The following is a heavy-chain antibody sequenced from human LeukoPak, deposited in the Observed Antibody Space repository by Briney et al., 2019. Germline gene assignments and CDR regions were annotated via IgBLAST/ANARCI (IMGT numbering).Heavy chain of an antibody. D-gene: IGHD4-23*01. Sequence: GGSLRLSCAASGFTFSSYWMSWVRQAPGKGLEWVANIKQDGSEKYYVDSVKGRFTISRDNAKNSLYLQMNSLRAEDTAVYYCAFLPTVVTPAAFDIWGQGTMVTVSS. CDR1: GFTFSSYW. CDR3: AFLPTVVTPAAFDI. V-gene: IGHV3-7*03. J-gene: IGHJ3*02. CDR2: IKQDGSEK.